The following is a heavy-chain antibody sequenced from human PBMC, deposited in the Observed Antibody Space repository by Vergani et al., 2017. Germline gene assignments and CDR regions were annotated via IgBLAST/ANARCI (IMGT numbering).Heavy chain of an antibody. J-gene: IGHJ6*02. Sequence: EVHLVESGGGLVQPGRSLRLSCSGSGFTLGDYAMTWVRQAPGKGLEWVSGISGTGDRTNYVDSVKGRFIISRDNSKNTLYLQMNSLRGEDTAVYYCAXMTGDYYSHGMDVWGQGTTVTVSS. D-gene: IGHD3-9*01. CDR1: GFTLGDYA. CDR3: AXMTGDYYSHGMDV. V-gene: IGHV3-23*04. CDR2: ISGTGDRT.